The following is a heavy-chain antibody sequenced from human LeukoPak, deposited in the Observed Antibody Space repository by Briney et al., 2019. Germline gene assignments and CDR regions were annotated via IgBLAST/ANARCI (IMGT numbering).Heavy chain of an antibody. J-gene: IGHJ3*02. Sequence: SGTLSLTCAVSGGSISSSNWWSWVRQPPGKGLEWIGEIYHSGSTNYNPSLKSRVTISVDKSKNQFSLKLSSVTAADTAVYYCASYYYDSSGYYPDAFDIWGQGTMVTVSS. CDR1: GGSISSSNW. V-gene: IGHV4-4*02. D-gene: IGHD3-22*01. CDR2: IYHSGST. CDR3: ASYYYDSSGYYPDAFDI.